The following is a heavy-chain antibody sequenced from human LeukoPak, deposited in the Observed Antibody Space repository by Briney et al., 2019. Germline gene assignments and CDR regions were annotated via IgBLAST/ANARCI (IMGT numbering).Heavy chain of an antibody. V-gene: IGHV3-30-3*01. CDR3: ARGIAVVWYYFDY. Sequence: PGGSLRLSCAASGFTFSSYAMHWVRQAPGKGLGWVAVISYDGSNKYYADSVKGRFTISRDNSKNTLYLQMNSLRAEDTAVYYCARGIAVVWYYFDYWGQGTLVTVSS. CDR1: GFTFSSYA. D-gene: IGHD6-19*01. CDR2: ISYDGSNK. J-gene: IGHJ4*02.